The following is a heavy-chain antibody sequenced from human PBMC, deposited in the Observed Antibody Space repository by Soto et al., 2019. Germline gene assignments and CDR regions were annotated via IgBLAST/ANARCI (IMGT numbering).Heavy chain of an antibody. Sequence: QVQLQESGPGLVKPSQTLTLTCTVSGGSISSGRFYWSWIRQHPGKGLEWIGHISDSGSSYYNPSLESRVTISVDTSENQFSLKLSAVTAADTAVYFCARTTFYDIFTAYYSLFDYWGQGTEVTVSS. CDR3: ARTTFYDIFTAYYSLFDY. D-gene: IGHD3-9*01. V-gene: IGHV4-31*03. J-gene: IGHJ4*02. CDR1: GGSISSGRFY. CDR2: ISDSGSS.